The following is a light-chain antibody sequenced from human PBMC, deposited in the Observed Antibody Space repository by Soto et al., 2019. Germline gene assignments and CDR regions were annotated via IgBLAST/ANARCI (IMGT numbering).Light chain of an antibody. Sequence: EIVLTQSPATLSLSPGERVTISCRASQSVSNYLAWYQQKPGQAPRLLFSAASNRPTGIPARFSSSGSGTDFTITISSLEPADFGVFYCQQRFDWPKITFGQGTRLEIK. CDR1: QSVSNY. CDR2: AAS. J-gene: IGKJ5*01. V-gene: IGKV3-11*01. CDR3: QQRFDWPKIT.